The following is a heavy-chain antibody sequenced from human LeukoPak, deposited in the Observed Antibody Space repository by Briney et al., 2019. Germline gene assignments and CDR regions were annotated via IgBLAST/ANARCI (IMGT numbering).Heavy chain of an antibody. CDR1: GFTFSSYA. J-gene: IGHJ4*02. V-gene: IGHV3-30-3*01. CDR2: ISYDGSNK. Sequence: PGRSMRLSCAASGFTFSSYAMHWVRQAPSKGLEWVAVISYDGSNKYYADSVKGRFTISRDNSKNTLYLQMNSLRAEDTAVYYCATGLGIVVVITQEIDYRGQGTLVTVSS. D-gene: IGHD3-22*01. CDR3: ATGLGIVVVITQEIDY.